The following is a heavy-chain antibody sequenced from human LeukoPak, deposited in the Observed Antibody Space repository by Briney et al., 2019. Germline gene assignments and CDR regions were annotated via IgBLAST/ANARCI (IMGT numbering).Heavy chain of an antibody. J-gene: IGHJ4*02. CDR1: GGSISSGSYY. CDR3: ARGKYSYGLGFDY. CDR2: INHSGST. D-gene: IGHD5-18*01. Sequence: SQTLSLTCTVSGGSISSGSYYWSWIRQPAGKGLEWIGEINHSGSTNYNPSLKSRVTISVDTSKNQFSLKLSSVTAADTAVYYCARGKYSYGLGFDYWGQGTLVTVSS. V-gene: IGHV4-61*09.